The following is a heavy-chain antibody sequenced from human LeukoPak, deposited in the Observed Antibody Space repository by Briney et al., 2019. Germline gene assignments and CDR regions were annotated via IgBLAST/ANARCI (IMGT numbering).Heavy chain of an antibody. CDR1: GFTSSSYS. V-gene: IGHV3-21*01. CDR3: ASAADYYDSSGYLRVYYFDY. D-gene: IGHD3-22*01. Sequence: GGSLRLSCAASGFTSSSYSMNWVRQAPGKGLEWVSSISSSSSYIYYADSVKGRFTISRDNAKNSLYLQMNSLRAEDTAVYYCASAADYYDSSGYLRVYYFDYWGQGTLVTVSS. CDR2: ISSSSSYI. J-gene: IGHJ4*02.